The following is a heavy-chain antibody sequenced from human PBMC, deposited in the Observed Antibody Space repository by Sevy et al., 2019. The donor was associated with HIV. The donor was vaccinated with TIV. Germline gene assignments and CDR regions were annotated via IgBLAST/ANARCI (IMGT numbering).Heavy chain of an antibody. Sequence: SETLSLTCAVSGYSISSGYYWGWIRQPPGKGLEWIGSIYHSGSTYYNPPLKSRVTISVDTSKNQFSLKLSSVTAADTAVYYCARVEYCSGGSCGPLYYYYGMDVWGQGTTVTVSS. J-gene: IGHJ6*02. CDR2: IYHSGST. V-gene: IGHV4-38-2*01. CDR1: GYSISSGYY. D-gene: IGHD2-15*01. CDR3: ARVEYCSGGSCGPLYYYYGMDV.